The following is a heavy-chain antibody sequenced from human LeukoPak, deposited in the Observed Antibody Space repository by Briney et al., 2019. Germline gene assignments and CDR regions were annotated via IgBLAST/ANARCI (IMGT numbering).Heavy chain of an antibody. J-gene: IGHJ4*02. CDR2: IYTSGST. Sequence: PSETLSLTCTVSGGSISRYYWSWIRQPPGKGLEWIGYIYTSGSTNYNPSLKSRVTISVDTSKNQFSLKLSSVTAADTAVYYCARRAAAGTSYFDYWGQGTLVTVSS. V-gene: IGHV4-4*09. CDR3: ARRAAAGTSYFDY. CDR1: GGSISRYY. D-gene: IGHD6-13*01.